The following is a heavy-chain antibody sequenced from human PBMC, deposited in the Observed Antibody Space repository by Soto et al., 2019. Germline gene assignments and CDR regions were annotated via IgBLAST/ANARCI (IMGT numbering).Heavy chain of an antibody. J-gene: IGHJ4*02. CDR3: ARLGSPEAIFFDS. D-gene: IGHD6-25*01. V-gene: IGHV5-51*01. CDR2: IHPSDSET. Sequence: GESLKISCEISGYNFTAYWLGWVRQMPGKGLEWMGNIHPSDSETHYRPSFQGQVTFSADKSISTAYLQWATLKASDTAIYFCARLGSPEAIFFDSWGQGTLVTVSS. CDR1: GYNFTAYW.